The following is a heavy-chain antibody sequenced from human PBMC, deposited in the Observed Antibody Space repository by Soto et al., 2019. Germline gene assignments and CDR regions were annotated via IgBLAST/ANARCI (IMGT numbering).Heavy chain of an antibody. CDR3: ARDFYGGYTYGPGDY. D-gene: IGHD5-18*01. CDR2: IHGDGGKI. J-gene: IGHJ4*02. V-gene: IGHV3-7*01. Sequence: GGSLRLSCAASGFMFSAYWMSWVRQAPGKGLEWVANIHGDGGKIYYVDSVKGRFTISRDNAKRPLYLQMNSLRAEDTAVYYCARDFYGGYTYGPGDYWGQGALVTVSS. CDR1: GFMFSAYW.